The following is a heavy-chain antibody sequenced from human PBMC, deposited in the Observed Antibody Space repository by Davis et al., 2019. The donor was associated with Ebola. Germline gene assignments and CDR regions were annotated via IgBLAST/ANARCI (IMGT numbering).Heavy chain of an antibody. CDR3: ARGGGGTFTS. J-gene: IGHJ5*02. V-gene: IGHV3-33*01. CDR1: DFTFRSHG. Sequence: LSLTCAASDFTFRSHGMQWVRQAPGKGLEWVAVIWYDGTYKYYADSVKDRFTISRDDAKNALLLQMNGLGAEDTAVYYCARGGGGTFTSWGQGTLVTVSS. D-gene: IGHD1-26*01. CDR2: IWYDGTYK.